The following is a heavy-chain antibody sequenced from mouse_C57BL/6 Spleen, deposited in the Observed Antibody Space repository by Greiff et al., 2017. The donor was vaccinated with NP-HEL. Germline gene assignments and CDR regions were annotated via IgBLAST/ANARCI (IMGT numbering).Heavy chain of an antibody. J-gene: IGHJ4*01. CDR3: ARSDDAGAMDY. Sequence: VQLQQSGAELVRPGASVKLSCKASGYTFTDYYINWVKQRPGQGLEWIARIYPGSGNTYYNEKFKGKATLTAEKSSSTAYMQLSSLTSEDSAVYFCARSDDAGAMDYWGQGTSVTVSS. D-gene: IGHD2-3*01. CDR1: GYTFTDYY. V-gene: IGHV1-76*01. CDR2: IYPGSGNT.